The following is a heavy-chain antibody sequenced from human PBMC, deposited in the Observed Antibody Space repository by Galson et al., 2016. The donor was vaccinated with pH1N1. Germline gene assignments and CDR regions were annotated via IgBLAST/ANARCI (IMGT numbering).Heavy chain of an antibody. J-gene: IGHJ5*02. CDR3: ARDRDGKGLDA. V-gene: IGHV3-33*01. Sequence: SLRLSCAASGFTFSSHGMHWVRQAPGKGLEWVAVLWYDGSTKYYADAMKGRFTISRDNSKNTLYLQIYTLRPEDTAVYYCARDRDGKGLDAWGQGILVTVSS. CDR1: GFTFSSHG. CDR2: LWYDGSTK.